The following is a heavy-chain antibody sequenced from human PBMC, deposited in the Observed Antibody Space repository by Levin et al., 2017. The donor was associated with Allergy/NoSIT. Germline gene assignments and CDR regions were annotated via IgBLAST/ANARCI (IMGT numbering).Heavy chain of an antibody. CDR3: ARDRNCSGDKCFGA. D-gene: IGHD2-15*01. J-gene: IGHJ5*02. V-gene: IGHV3-66*02. Sequence: GGSLRLSCAVSGFTVGNNYLRWVRQAPGKGLEWVSLIYSGGGTYYADSVKGRFTISRDNSENTLHLQMNSLRVEDTDGYYCARDRNCSGDKCFGAWGQGTLVTVSS. CDR1: GFTVGNNY. CDR2: IYSGGGT.